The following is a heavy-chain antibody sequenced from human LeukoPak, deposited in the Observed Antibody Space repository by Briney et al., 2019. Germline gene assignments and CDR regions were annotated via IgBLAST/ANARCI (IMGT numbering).Heavy chain of an antibody. J-gene: IGHJ4*02. D-gene: IGHD1-26*01. V-gene: IGHV3-9*01. CDR3: ATDIRAVGDSRYFDY. Sequence: GGSLRLSCAASGFTFDDYAMHWVRQAPGKVLEWVSGISWNSGSIGYADSVKGRFTISRDNAENSLYLQMNSLTVEDTAIYYCATDIRAVGDSRYFDYWGRGALVTVSS. CDR2: ISWNSGSI. CDR1: GFTFDDYA.